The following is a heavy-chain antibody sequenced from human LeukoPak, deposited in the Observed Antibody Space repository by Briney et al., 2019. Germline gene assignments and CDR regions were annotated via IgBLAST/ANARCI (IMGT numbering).Heavy chain of an antibody. J-gene: IGHJ3*02. CDR2: ISSSGSTI. CDR1: GFTFSSYE. Sequence: GGSLRLSCAASGFTFSSYEMNWVRQAPGEGLEWVPYISSSGSTIYYADSVKGRFTISRDNAKNSLYLQMNSLRAEDTAVYYCARALLVRGVSDAFDIWGQGTMVTVSS. CDR3: ARALLVRGVSDAFDI. D-gene: IGHD3-10*01. V-gene: IGHV3-48*03.